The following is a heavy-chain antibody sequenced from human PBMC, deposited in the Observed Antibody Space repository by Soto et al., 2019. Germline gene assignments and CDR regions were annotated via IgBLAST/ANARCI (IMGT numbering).Heavy chain of an antibody. CDR3: ARGLTMGQFQSHFDH. J-gene: IGHJ5*02. Sequence: PSETLSLTCTVFGGAVRNANFYWSWIRQPPAKGLEWFGYVHSSGITNYSPSLKRRVTISVDTSRNQSSLRLSSVTAADTAVYYCARGLTMGQFQSHFDHWGQGTLVTVSS. D-gene: IGHD3-10*01. CDR2: VHSSGIT. CDR1: GGAVRNANFY. V-gene: IGHV4-61*01.